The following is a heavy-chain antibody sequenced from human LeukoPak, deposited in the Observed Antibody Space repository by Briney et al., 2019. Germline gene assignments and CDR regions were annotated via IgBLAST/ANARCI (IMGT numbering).Heavy chain of an antibody. D-gene: IGHD5-12*01. CDR3: VKDHGGHGPDS. Sequence: PGESLRLSCAASGFTFNNYGMHWVRQAPGKGLEWVAFIRFDGDNKNKYYADSVKGRFTISRDNSKNTLYLQMNSLRVDDTAVYYCVKDHGGHGPDSWGQGTLVTVSS. CDR1: GFTFNNYG. V-gene: IGHV3-30*02. J-gene: IGHJ5*02. CDR2: IRFDGDNKNK.